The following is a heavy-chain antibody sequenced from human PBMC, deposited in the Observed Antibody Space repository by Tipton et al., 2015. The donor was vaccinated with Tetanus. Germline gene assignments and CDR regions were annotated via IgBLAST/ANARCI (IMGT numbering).Heavy chain of an antibody. D-gene: IGHD2-21*02. CDR1: GFLISSYA. Sequence: SLRLSCAGSGFLISSYAMNWVRQVPGEGLEWVSGVSASDNTNYADSVDGRFTTSRDNAKNTMYLQMNSLRAEDTATYYCAKLKSRGDSSAIEHWGQGTLVTVSS. J-gene: IGHJ4*02. CDR2: VSASDNT. CDR3: AKLKSRGDSSAIEH. V-gene: IGHV3-23*01.